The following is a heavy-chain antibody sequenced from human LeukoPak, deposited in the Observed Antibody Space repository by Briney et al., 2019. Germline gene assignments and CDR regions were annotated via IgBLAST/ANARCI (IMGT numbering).Heavy chain of an antibody. V-gene: IGHV4-59*01. CDR1: GGSISSYY. Sequence: SETLSLTCTVSGGSISSYYWSWIRQSPGKGLEWIGYIYYSGNTNYNPSLKSRVTISVDTSKNQFSLKLSSVTAADTAVYYCARSTVVTPPDYWGQGTLVTVSS. J-gene: IGHJ4*02. CDR3: ARSTVVTPPDY. CDR2: IYYSGNT. D-gene: IGHD4-23*01.